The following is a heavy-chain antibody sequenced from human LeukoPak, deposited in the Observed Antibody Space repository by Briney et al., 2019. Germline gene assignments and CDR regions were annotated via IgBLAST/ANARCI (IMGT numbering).Heavy chain of an antibody. CDR1: GFTFSSYW. V-gene: IGHV3-7*03. Sequence: PGGSLRLSCAASGFTFSSYWMSWVRQAPGKGLEWVANIKQDGSEKYYVDSVKGRFTISRDNAKNSLYLQMNSLRAEGTALYYCAKGSSGWYSLFDYWGQGTLVTVSS. CDR2: IKQDGSEK. D-gene: IGHD6-19*01. J-gene: IGHJ4*02. CDR3: AKGSSGWYSLFDY.